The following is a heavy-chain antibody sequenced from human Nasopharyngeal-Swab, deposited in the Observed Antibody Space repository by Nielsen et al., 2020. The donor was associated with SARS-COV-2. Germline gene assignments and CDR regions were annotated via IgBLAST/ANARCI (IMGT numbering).Heavy chain of an antibody. Sequence: AGSLRLTCAVSGYSISSGYYWGWIRQPPGKGLEWIGSIYHSGSTYYNPSLKSRVTISVDTSKNQFSLKLSSVTAADTAVYYCARVYYDSSGYREDWGQGTLVTVSS. V-gene: IGHV4-38-2*01. J-gene: IGHJ4*02. CDR1: GYSISSGYY. D-gene: IGHD3-22*01. CDR3: ARVYYDSSGYRED. CDR2: IYHSGST.